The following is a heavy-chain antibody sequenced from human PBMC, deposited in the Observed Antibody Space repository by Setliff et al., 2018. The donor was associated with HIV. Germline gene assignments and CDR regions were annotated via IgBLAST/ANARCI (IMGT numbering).Heavy chain of an antibody. CDR1: GYIFSSYA. CDR3: ASHNRETADDLLTAYYNYYYYTDV. CDR2: ISAHSGNT. J-gene: IGHJ6*03. D-gene: IGHD3-9*01. V-gene: IGHV1-18*01. Sequence: ASVKVSCKASGYIFSSYAFNWVRQAPGQGLEWMGWISAHSGNTNYAQKFQGRVTMTTDTSSSTAYMELRSLKSDDTAVYYCASHNRETADDLLTAYYNYYYYTDVWGKGTTVTVSS.